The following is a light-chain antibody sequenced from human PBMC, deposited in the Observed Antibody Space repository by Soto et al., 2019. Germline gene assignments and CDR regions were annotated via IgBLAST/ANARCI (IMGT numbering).Light chain of an antibody. Sequence: IQVTHSPSTLSASLRHRFTITCRPIQTISTWMAWYQQKPGKAPKLLIYDASTLESGVPSRFSGSGSGTEFTLIISGLQPDDYATYYCQQYTNTNNPWMFGQGTKVDIK. CDR1: QTISTW. V-gene: IGKV1-5*01. J-gene: IGKJ1*01. CDR3: QQYTNTNNPWM. CDR2: DAS.